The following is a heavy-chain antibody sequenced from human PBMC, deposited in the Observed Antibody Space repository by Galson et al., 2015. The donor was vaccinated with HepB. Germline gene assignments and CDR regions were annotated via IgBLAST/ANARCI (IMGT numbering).Heavy chain of an antibody. CDR3: ARVRQNTVFYGLDV. CDR1: GFTFNSYA. J-gene: IGHJ6*02. CDR2: ISYNGNTK. D-gene: IGHD3-3*01. V-gene: IGHV3-30-3*01. Sequence: SLRLSCAASGFTFNSYAMHWVRQAPGKGLEWVALISYNGNTKHSAGSVKGRFTISRDNYKNMLSLQMNSLTAEDTAVYYCARVRQNTVFYGLDVWGQGTTVIVSS.